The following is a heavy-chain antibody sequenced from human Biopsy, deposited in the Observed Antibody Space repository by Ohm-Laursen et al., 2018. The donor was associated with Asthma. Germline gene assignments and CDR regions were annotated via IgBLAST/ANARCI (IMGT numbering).Heavy chain of an antibody. J-gene: IGHJ5*02. Sequence: LRLSCAAAGFTFSSYWMSWVRQAPGKGLEWVANIKKDGSEKYYVDSVKGRFTISRDNAKNSLYLQMNSLRAEDTAVYYCAKAERYFDWYWFDPWGQGTLVTVSS. CDR2: IKKDGSEK. D-gene: IGHD3-9*01. CDR1: GFTFSSYW. V-gene: IGHV3-7*03. CDR3: AKAERYFDWYWFDP.